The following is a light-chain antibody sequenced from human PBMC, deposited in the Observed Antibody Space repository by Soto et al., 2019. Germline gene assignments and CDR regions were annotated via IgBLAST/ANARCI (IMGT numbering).Light chain of an antibody. J-gene: IGKJ4*01. CDR1: QSVSSN. CDR3: QQYDNWPLT. CDR2: GAS. V-gene: IGKV3-15*01. Sequence: EIVMTQSPATLSVSPGERATVPCRASQSVSSNLAWYQQKPGQPPRLLIYGASTRATGIPARFSGSGSGTEFTLTISSLQSEDFAVYYCQQYDNWPLTFGGGTKVDIK.